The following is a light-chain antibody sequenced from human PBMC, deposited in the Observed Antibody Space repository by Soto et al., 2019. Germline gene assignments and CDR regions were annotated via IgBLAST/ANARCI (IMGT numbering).Light chain of an antibody. CDR3: SSYTSSAPFYV. CDR1: STDVDGYDS. CDR2: DVN. Sequence: QSALTQPASVSGSPGQSITISCTGASTDVDGYDSVSWYQQHPGQAPKLMIYDVNNRPSGVSYRFSGSKSGDTASLTISRLQAEDDASYYCSSYTSSAPFYVFGTGTKLTVL. J-gene: IGLJ1*01. V-gene: IGLV2-14*03.